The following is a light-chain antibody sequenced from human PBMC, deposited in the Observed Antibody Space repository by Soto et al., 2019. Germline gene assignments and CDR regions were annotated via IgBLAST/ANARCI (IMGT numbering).Light chain of an antibody. V-gene: IGKV1-5*03. J-gene: IGKJ4*01. CDR3: QQYSSFS. Sequence: DIQVTQSPSTLSASVGDRVTITCRASQSISYWLAWYQQKPGKAPKLLIYKASTLESGVPSRFSGSGSGTEFTLTISSLQPDDFATYYCQQYSSFSFGGGTKVEIK. CDR2: KAS. CDR1: QSISYW.